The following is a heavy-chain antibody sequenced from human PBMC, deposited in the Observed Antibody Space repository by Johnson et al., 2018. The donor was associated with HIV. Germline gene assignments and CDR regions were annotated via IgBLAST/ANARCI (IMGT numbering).Heavy chain of an antibody. V-gene: IGHV3-20*04. J-gene: IGHJ3*02. Sequence: VQLLGSGGGVVRPGGSLRLSCAASGFTFDDYGMSWVRPAPGKGLEWVSGINWHGGSTGYADSVKGRFTISRDNSKNTLYLQMNSLRAEDTAVYYCAKCIWGSSLIDVFDIWGQGTMVTVSS. CDR1: GFTFDDYG. CDR2: INWHGGST. CDR3: AKCIWGSSLIDVFDI. D-gene: IGHD6-13*01.